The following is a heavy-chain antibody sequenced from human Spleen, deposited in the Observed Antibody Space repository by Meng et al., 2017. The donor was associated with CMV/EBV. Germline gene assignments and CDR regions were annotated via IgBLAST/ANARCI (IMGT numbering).Heavy chain of an antibody. CDR3: ARSMVRGVSAYYYGMDV. CDR2: INHSGST. CDR1: GGSLSGYY. Sequence: GSLRLSCAVYGGSLSGYYWSWIRQPPGKGLEWIGEINHSGSTNYNPSLKSRVTISVDTSKNQFSLKLSSVTAADTAVYYCARSMVRGVSAYYYGMDVWGQGTTVTVSS. D-gene: IGHD3-10*01. J-gene: IGHJ6*02. V-gene: IGHV4-34*01.